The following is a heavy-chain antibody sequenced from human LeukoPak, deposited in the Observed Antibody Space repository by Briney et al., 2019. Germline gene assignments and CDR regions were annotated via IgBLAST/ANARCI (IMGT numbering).Heavy chain of an antibody. CDR3: ASGVVPAAMNGMGY. Sequence: SVKVSCKASGGTFSSYAISWVRQAPGQGLEWMGRIIPIFGTANYAQKFQGRVTITTDESTSTAYMELSSLRSEDTAVYYCASGVVPAAMNGMGYWGQGTLVTVSP. J-gene: IGHJ4*02. D-gene: IGHD2-2*01. CDR1: GGTFSSYA. V-gene: IGHV1-69*05. CDR2: IIPIFGTA.